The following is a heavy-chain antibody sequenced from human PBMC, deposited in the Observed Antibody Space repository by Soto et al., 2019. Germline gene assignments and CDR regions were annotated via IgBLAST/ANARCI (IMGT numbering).Heavy chain of an antibody. CDR1: GGSVTGYY. Sequence: QGQLQPWGAGLLKLSETLSLICDVYGGSVTGYYWRRVRVPPGNGPERMGEIKHSGSTNYNPALKSRVTISVDTSKNQCSLELCCVTAADTAVESCARGRTDGPVGYIDYWGQGTLVTVSS. CDR2: IKHSGST. CDR3: ARGRTDGPVGYIDY. D-gene: IGHD1-26*01. V-gene: IGHV4-34*01. J-gene: IGHJ4*01.